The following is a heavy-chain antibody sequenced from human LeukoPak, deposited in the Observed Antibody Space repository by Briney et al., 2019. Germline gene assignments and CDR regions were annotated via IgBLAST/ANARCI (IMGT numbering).Heavy chain of an antibody. Sequence: SETLSLTCAVYGGSFSGYYWSWIRQPPGKGLEWIGEINHSGSTNYNPSLKSRVTISVDTSKNQFSLKLSSATAADTAVYYCATDPTYSGSYWEGAFDIWGQGTMVTVSS. CDR2: INHSGST. J-gene: IGHJ3*02. D-gene: IGHD1-26*01. CDR1: GGSFSGYY. CDR3: ATDPTYSGSYWEGAFDI. V-gene: IGHV4-34*01.